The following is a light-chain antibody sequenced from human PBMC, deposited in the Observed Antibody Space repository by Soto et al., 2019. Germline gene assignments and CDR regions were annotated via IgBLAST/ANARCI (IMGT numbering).Light chain of an antibody. Sequence: EIVLTQSPGTLSLSPGERATLSCRASKSVSSSYLAWYQQKPGQAPRLLIYGASSRATGIPDRFSGSGSGTDFTLTISRLEPEDFAMYYCHQYGSSPFTFDPGTKVDIK. CDR3: HQYGSSPFT. CDR2: GAS. J-gene: IGKJ3*01. V-gene: IGKV3-20*01. CDR1: KSVSSSY.